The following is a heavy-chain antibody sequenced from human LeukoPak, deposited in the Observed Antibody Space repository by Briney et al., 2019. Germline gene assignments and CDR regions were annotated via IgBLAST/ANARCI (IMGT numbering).Heavy chain of an antibody. Sequence: PSETLSLTCAVYGGSFSGYYWSWIRQPPGKGLGWIGEINHSGSTNYNPSLKSRVTISVDTSKNQFSLKLSSVTAADTAVYYCAIYDFWSGYYGYWGQGTLVTVSS. CDR2: INHSGST. D-gene: IGHD3-3*01. V-gene: IGHV4-34*01. CDR3: AIYDFWSGYYGY. CDR1: GGSFSGYY. J-gene: IGHJ4*02.